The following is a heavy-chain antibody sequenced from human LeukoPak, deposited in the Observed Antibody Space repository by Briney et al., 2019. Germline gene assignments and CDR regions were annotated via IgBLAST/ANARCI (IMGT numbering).Heavy chain of an antibody. D-gene: IGHD3-3*01. V-gene: IGHV4-39*01. CDR1: GGSISSSSYY. J-gene: IGHJ4*02. CDR3: AMIGVVSEIDY. CDR2: IYYGGST. Sequence: SETLSLTCTVSGGSISSSSYYWGWIRQPPGRGLEWIGSIYYGGSTYYNPSLKSRVTISVDTSKNQFSLKLSSVTAADTAVYYCAMIGVVSEIDYWGQGTLVTVSS.